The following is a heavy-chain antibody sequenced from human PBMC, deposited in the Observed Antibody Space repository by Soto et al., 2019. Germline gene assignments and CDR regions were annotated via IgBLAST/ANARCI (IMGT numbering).Heavy chain of an antibody. V-gene: IGHV1-18*01. J-gene: IGHJ4*02. D-gene: IGHD6-19*01. CDR2: ISAYNGNT. CDR3: ARDLAVGLVDY. CDR1: GYTFTSYG. Sequence: QVQLVQSGAEVKKPGASVKVSCKASGYTFTSYGISWVRQAPGQGLEWMGWISAYNGNTNYAQKFQGRVTMTTDRTTSTAYMEMRSRRSDDAVGYSCARDLAVGLVDYWGQGTLVTVSS.